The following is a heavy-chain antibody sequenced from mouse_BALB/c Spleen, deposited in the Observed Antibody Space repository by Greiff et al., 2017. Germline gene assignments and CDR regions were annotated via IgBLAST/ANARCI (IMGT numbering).Heavy chain of an antibody. CDR1: GYSITSCYY. CDR2: ISYDGSN. CDR3: ARGRYFDY. V-gene: IGHV3-6*02. J-gene: IGHJ2*01. Sequence: ESGPGLVKPSQSLSLTCSVTGYSITSCYYWYWIRQFPGNKLEWMGYISYDGSNNYNPTLKNRISITRDTSKNQFILKLNSVTTEDTATYYCARGRYFDYWGQGTTLTVSS.